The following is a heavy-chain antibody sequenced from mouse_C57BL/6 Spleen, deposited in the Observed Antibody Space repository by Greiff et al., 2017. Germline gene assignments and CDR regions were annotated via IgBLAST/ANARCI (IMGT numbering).Heavy chain of an antibody. Sequence: EVKLVESGGDLVKPGGSLKLSCAASGFTFSSYGMSWVRQTPDKRLEWVATISSGGSYTYYPDSVKGRFTISRDNAKNTLYLQMSSLKSEDTAMYYCARPTGTLHYFDYWGQGTTLTVSS. J-gene: IGHJ2*01. CDR3: ARPTGTLHYFDY. V-gene: IGHV5-6*01. CDR1: GFTFSSYG. D-gene: IGHD4-1*01. CDR2: ISSGGSYT.